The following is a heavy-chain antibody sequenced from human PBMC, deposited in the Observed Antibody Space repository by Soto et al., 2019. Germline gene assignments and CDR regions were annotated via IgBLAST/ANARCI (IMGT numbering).Heavy chain of an antibody. Sequence: EVQVVESGGGLVKPGGSLRLSCVASGFTFSSCSMNWVRQAPGKGLEWVSSISSSSSYIYYADSVKGRFTISRDNAKNSLYLQMNSLRAEDTAVYYCARVSAATKEAWFDPWGQGTLVTVSS. D-gene: IGHD2-15*01. CDR1: GFTFSSCS. CDR2: ISSSSSYI. CDR3: ARVSAATKEAWFDP. V-gene: IGHV3-21*01. J-gene: IGHJ5*02.